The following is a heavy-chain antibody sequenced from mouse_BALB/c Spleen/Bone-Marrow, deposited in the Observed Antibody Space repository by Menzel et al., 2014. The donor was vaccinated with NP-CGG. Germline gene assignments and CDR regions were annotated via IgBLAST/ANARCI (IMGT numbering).Heavy chain of an antibody. CDR1: GFNIKDTY. V-gene: IGHV14-3*02. CDR2: IDPASGNT. Sequence: VQLKESGAELVKPGASVKLSCTASGFNIKDTYMHWVKQRPEQGLEWIGRIDPASGNTKYDPKFQGRATVTADTSSSTAYLQLSSLTSEDTAVYYCARYYYRTMDYWGQGTSVTVSS. CDR3: ARYYYRTMDY. J-gene: IGHJ4*01. D-gene: IGHD1-1*01.